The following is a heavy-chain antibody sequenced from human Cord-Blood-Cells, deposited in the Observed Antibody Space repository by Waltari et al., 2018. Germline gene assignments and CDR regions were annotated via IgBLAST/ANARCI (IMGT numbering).Heavy chain of an antibody. J-gene: IGHJ3*02. Sequence: QLQLQESGPGLVKPSETLSLPCSVSGGSISSSSYYLCWFRQPPGNGMAWIGSIYYMRSTYSNPSHKSRFTISVDTSKNQCSLKLSSVTAADTAVYYCARQILGYGSSTSCYVDAVDIWGKGTMVTVSS. CDR1: GGSISSSSYY. D-gene: IGHD2-2*01. CDR2: IYYMRST. V-gene: IGHV4-39*01. CDR3: ARQILGYGSSTSCYVDAVDI.